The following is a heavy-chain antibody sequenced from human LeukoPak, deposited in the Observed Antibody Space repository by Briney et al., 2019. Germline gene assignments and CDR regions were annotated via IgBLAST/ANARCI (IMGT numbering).Heavy chain of an antibody. Sequence: GGSLRLSCAASGFTFSSYGMSWIRQAPGKGLEWVSYISSSGSTMYYADSLRGRFTISRDNANNSLYLQMNSLRAEDTAVYYCARELGGGFDLWGQGTLVTVSS. CDR1: GFTFSSYG. CDR2: ISSSGSTM. D-gene: IGHD3-10*01. J-gene: IGHJ5*02. CDR3: ARELGGGFDL. V-gene: IGHV3-11*01.